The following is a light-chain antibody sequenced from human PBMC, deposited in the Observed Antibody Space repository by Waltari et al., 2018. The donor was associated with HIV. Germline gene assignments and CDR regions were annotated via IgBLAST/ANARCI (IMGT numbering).Light chain of an antibody. CDR1: QSISSW. CDR2: KAS. Sequence: DIQMTQSPSTLSASVGDRVTITCRASQSISSWLAWYQQKPGKAPKRLIYKASSLDSGVPSRFSGSGSGTEFTLTISSLQPDDFATYYCQQYSTYPAFGQGTKVEIK. V-gene: IGKV1-5*03. CDR3: QQYSTYPA. J-gene: IGKJ1*01.